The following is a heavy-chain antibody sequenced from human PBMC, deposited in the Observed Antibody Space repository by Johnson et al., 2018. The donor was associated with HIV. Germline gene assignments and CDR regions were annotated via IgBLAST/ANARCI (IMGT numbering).Heavy chain of an antibody. V-gene: IGHV3-7*01. Sequence: VKLVESGGRLVQPGGSLGLSCAASGFTFSRFWMTWVRQAPGKGLEWVANIKQDGSEKYYVDSGRGRFTIYRDNAKNSLYLQMNSLRAEDTAVYYCARQEGDYCDSITDDAFDFWGQGTMVTVSS. CDR3: ARQEGDYCDSITDDAFDF. CDR2: IKQDGSEK. CDR1: GFTFSRFW. J-gene: IGHJ3*01. D-gene: IGHD4-17*01.